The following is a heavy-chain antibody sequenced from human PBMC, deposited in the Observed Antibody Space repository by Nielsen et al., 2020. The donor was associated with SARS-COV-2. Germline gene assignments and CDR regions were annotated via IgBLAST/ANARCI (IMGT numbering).Heavy chain of an antibody. V-gene: IGHV1-46*01. Sequence: ASVKVSCKASGYTFTSYYMHWVRQAPGQGLEWMGWISAYNGNTNYAQKFQGRVTMTRDTSTSTVYMELSSLRSEDTAVYYCARDLGQSPPQYVAIFGVVIPNMLDYWGQGTLVTVSS. D-gene: IGHD3-3*01. CDR1: GYTFTSYY. J-gene: IGHJ4*02. CDR2: ISAYNGNT. CDR3: ARDLGQSPPQYVAIFGVVIPNMLDY.